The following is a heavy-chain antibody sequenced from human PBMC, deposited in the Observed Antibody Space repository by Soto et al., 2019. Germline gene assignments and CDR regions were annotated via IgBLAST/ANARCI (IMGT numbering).Heavy chain of an antibody. V-gene: IGHV4-39*01. Sequence: PSETLSITCSLSGGSINSSDHFWGWIRQTPGKGLEWIGSVYYTETTYYNPSLKSPVTISVETSRNTFSLKVNSVTAADTGIYYCARQRVLSTNMFITSFDPWGQGTLVTVSS. CDR2: VYYTETT. CDR1: GGSINSSDHF. D-gene: IGHD3-10*02. J-gene: IGHJ5*02. CDR3: ARQRVLSTNMFITSFDP.